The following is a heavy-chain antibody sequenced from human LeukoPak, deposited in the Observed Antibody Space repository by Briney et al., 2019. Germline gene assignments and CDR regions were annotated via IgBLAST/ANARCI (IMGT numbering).Heavy chain of an antibody. CDR2: IYSGGST. CDR1: GFTVSSNY. V-gene: IGHV3-66*01. J-gene: IGHJ4*02. CDR3: ARGGAATNPLRFDY. D-gene: IGHD1-26*01. Sequence: GGSLRLSCAASGFTVSSNYMSWVRQAPGKGLEWVSVIYSGGSTYYADSVKGRFTISRDNSKNTLYLQMNSLRAEDTAVYYCARGGAATNPLRFDYWGQGTLVTVSS.